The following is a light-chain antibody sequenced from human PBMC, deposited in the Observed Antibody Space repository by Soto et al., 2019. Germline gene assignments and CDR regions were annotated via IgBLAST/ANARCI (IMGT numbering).Light chain of an antibody. V-gene: IGKV1-27*01. CDR3: QKYNSAPPTT. CDR1: QGISNY. J-gene: IGKJ4*01. CDR2: AAS. Sequence: DVQMTQSPSSLSASVGDRVTITCRASQGISNYLAWYQQKPGKVPKLLIYAASTLQSGVPSRFSGSGSGTDFTLTISSLQPEDVATYYCQKYNSAPPTTFGGGTKVEIK.